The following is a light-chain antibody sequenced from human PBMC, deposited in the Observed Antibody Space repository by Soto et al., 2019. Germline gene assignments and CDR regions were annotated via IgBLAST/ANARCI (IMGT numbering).Light chain of an antibody. V-gene: IGLV2-18*02. Sequence: QSALTQPPSVSGSPGQSVTISCTGTSSDVGSYNRVSWFQQPPGTAPKLLIYEVSNRPSGVPDRISGSKSGNTSSLTIFGLQAEDEADYYCSSYTSSSTYVFGTGTKLTVL. CDR3: SSYTSSSTYV. CDR2: EVS. J-gene: IGLJ1*01. CDR1: SSDVGSYNR.